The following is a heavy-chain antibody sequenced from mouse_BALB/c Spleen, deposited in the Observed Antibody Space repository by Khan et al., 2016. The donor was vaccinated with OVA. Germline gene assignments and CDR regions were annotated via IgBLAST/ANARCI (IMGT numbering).Heavy chain of an antibody. CDR2: IWAGGST. CDR1: GFSLTSYG. V-gene: IGHV2-9*02. CDR3: CRDREPDYFDY. Sequence: VQLQESGPGLVAPSQSLSLTCTVSGFSLTSYGVHWVRQPPGKGLEWLGVIWAGGSTNYNSALMSRLSIITDSSKSHVFFKMISLQTDDTAMYYYCRDREPDYFDYWGQGTTVTVSS. J-gene: IGHJ2*01.